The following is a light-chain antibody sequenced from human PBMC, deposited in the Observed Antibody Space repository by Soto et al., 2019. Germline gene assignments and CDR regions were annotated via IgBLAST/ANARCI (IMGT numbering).Light chain of an antibody. Sequence: EIVLTRSPGTLSLSPGERATLSCRASQSVSSSYLAWYQQKPGQAPRLLIYGASSRATGITDRFSGSGSGTDFTLTISRLEPEDFAVYYCQQYGSASWTFGQGTKV. CDR2: GAS. J-gene: IGKJ1*01. CDR3: QQYGSASWT. CDR1: QSVSSSY. V-gene: IGKV3-20*01.